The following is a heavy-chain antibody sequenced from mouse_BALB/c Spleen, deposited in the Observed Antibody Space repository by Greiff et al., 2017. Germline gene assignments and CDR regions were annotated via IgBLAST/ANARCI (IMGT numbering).Heavy chain of an antibody. Sequence: DVMLVESGGGLVKPGGSLKLSCAASGFTFSSYAMSWVRQTPEKRLEWVASISSGGSTYYPDSVKGRFTISRDNARNILYLQMSSLRSEDTAMYYCARVYYDHYAMDYWGQGTSVTVSS. CDR1: GFTFSSYA. J-gene: IGHJ4*01. CDR2: ISSGGST. D-gene: IGHD2-4*01. CDR3: ARVYYDHYAMDY. V-gene: IGHV5-6-5*01.